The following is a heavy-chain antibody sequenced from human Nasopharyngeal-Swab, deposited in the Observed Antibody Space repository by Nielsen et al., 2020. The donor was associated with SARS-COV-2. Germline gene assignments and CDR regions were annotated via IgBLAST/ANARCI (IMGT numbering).Heavy chain of an antibody. D-gene: IGHD3-3*01. V-gene: IGHV4-30-2*01. CDR1: GGSISSGGYS. J-gene: IGHJ6*02. CDR3: ARFDFWSGYSYYGMDV. Sequence: SETLSLTCAVSGGSISSGGYSWSWIRQPPGKGLEWIGYIYHSGSTYYNPSLKSRVTISVDRSKNQFSLKLSSVTAADTAVYYCARFDFWSGYSYYGMDVWGQGTTVTVSS. CDR2: IYHSGST.